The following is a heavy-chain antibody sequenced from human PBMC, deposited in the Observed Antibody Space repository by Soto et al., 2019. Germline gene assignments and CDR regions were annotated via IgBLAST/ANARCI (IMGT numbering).Heavy chain of an antibody. CDR2: ISYDGSNK. D-gene: IGHD6-6*01. J-gene: IGHJ4*02. Sequence: GGSLRLSCAASGFTFSSYAMHWVRQAPGKGLEWVAVISYDGSNKYYADSVKGRFTISRDNSKNTLYLQMNSLRAEDTAVYYCARDSREGLQLVQGVSIFLGYWGQGTLVTVSS. V-gene: IGHV3-30*04. CDR3: ARDSREGLQLVQGVSIFLGY. CDR1: GFTFSSYA.